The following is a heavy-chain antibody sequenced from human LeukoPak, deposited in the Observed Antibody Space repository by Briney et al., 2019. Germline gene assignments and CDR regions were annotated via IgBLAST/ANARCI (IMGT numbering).Heavy chain of an antibody. J-gene: IGHJ3*02. CDR2: MNPNSGNT. CDR3: AILAARNAFDI. Sequence: GASVKVACKASGYTFTSYGINWVRHATGQGLEWMGLMNPNSGNTGYAQKFQGRVTITRNTSISTAYMELSSLRSEDTAVYYCAILAARNAFDIWGQGTMVTVSS. V-gene: IGHV1-8*01. D-gene: IGHD2-2*01. CDR1: GYTFTSYG.